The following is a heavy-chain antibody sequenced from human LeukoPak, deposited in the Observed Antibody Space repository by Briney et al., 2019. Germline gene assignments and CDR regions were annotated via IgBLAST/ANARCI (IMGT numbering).Heavy chain of an antibody. D-gene: IGHD3-9*01. V-gene: IGHV4-34*01. CDR1: GGSFSGYY. Sequence: SETLSLTCAVYGGSFSGYYWSWIRQPPGKGLEWIGEINHSGSTNYNPSLKSRVTISVDTSKNQFSLKLSSVTAADTAVYYCARGSHYDILTGHFRNAFDIWGQGTMVTVSS. J-gene: IGHJ3*02. CDR3: ARGSHYDILTGHFRNAFDI. CDR2: INHSGST.